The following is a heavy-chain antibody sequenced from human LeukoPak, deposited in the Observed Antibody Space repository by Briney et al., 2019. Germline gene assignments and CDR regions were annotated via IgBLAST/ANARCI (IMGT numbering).Heavy chain of an antibody. J-gene: IGHJ3*02. Sequence: GASVKVSCKASGYTFTSYDINWVRQATGQGLEWMGWMNPNSGNTGYAQKFQGRVTMTRNTSISTAYMELSSLRSEDTAVYYCARGEASSWTGAFDIWGQGTMVTVSS. V-gene: IGHV1-8*01. D-gene: IGHD6-13*01. CDR3: ARGEASSWTGAFDI. CDR1: GYTFTSYD. CDR2: MNPNSGNT.